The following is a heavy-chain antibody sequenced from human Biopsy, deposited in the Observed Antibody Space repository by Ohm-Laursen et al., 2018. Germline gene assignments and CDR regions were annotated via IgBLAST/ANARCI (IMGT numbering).Heavy chain of an antibody. D-gene: IGHD2-21*01. CDR3: TREESYSALKVDSETLSGLTS. J-gene: IGHJ3*01. Sequence: SLRLSCAASGFTFSSYWMSWVRQARGKGLEWVANIKEGGSEKDYVDSVKGRFTISRDNSKTSLFLQMNSLRAEDTAVFYCTREESYSALKVDSETLSGLTSGGQGKRVT. CDR2: IKEGGSEK. V-gene: IGHV3-7*01. CDR1: GFTFSSYW.